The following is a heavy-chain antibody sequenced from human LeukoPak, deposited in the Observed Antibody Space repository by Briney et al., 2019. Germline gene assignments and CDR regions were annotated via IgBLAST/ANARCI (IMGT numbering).Heavy chain of an antibody. CDR2: IIPIFGTA. CDR1: GGTFSSYA. CDR3: ASRGTGTRLQFYSGYYYGMTS. J-gene: IGHJ6*02. Sequence: SVKVSCKASGGTFSSYAISWVRQAPGQGLEWMGGIIPIFGTANYAQKFQGRVTITADESTSTAYMELSSLRSEDTAVYYCASRGTGTRLQFYSGYYYGMTSGAKGPRSPSP. V-gene: IGHV1-69*13. D-gene: IGHD1-7*01.